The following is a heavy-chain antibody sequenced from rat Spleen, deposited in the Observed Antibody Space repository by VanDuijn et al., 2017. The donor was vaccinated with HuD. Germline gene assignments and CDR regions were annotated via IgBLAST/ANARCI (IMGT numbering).Heavy chain of an antibody. Sequence: EVQLVESDGGLVQPGRSLKLSCAASGFTFSDYYMAWVRQAPTTGLEWVATISYDDRSTYYRDSVKGRFTISRNTAKSSLYLEMNSPKSEETATYYCARQDTIAAISTCWFFDFWGPGTMVTVSS. CDR2: ISYDDRST. J-gene: IGHJ1*01. D-gene: IGHD1-2*01. CDR1: GFTFSDYY. CDR3: ARQDTIAAISTCWFFDF. V-gene: IGHV5-29*01.